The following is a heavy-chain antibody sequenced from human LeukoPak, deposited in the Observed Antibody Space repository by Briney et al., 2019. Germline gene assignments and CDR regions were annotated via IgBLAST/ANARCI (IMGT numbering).Heavy chain of an antibody. CDR1: GYTFTAYY. J-gene: IGHJ6*03. CDR3: AREGPYSGSYYYMDV. D-gene: IGHD1-26*01. Sequence: ASVKVSCKASGYTFTAYYIHWVRQAPGQEPEWMGWINPNSGGTKYAQKFQGRVTMTTDTSTSTAYMELRSLRSDDTAVYYCAREGPYSGSYYYMDVWGKGTTVTISS. CDR2: INPNSGGT. V-gene: IGHV1-2*02.